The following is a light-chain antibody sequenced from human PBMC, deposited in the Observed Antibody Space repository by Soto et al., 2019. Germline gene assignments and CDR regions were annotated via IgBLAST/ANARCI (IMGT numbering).Light chain of an antibody. CDR3: SSYTSSSTYG. V-gene: IGLV2-14*01. Sequence: QSVLTQPASVSGSPGQSITISCTGTSSDVGVDYYVSWYQQHPGKAPKLMIYDVSSRPSGISDRFSGSKSGNTASLTISGLQEDGAADYYCSSYTSSSTYGFGTGTKLTVL. J-gene: IGLJ1*01. CDR1: SSDVGVDYY. CDR2: DVS.